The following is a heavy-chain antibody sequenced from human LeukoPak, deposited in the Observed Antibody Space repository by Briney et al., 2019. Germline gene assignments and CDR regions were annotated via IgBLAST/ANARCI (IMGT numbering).Heavy chain of an antibody. CDR3: ARGGVFSAVGFDY. D-gene: IGHD4-23*01. V-gene: IGHV4-30-4*08. Sequence: SETLSLTCTVSGGSITSGDYYWSWIRQPPEKGLEWIGYIYYSGSTYYNPSLKSRVTISLDTSKNQFSLKLSSVTAADTAVYYCARGGVFSAVGFDYWGQGSLVTVSS. CDR2: IYYSGST. CDR1: GGSITSGDYY. J-gene: IGHJ4*02.